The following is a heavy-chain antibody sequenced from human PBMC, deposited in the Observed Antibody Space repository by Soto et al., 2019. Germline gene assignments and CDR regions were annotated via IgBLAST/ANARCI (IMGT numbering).Heavy chain of an antibody. CDR3: ARGSAMELYYYYGMDG. D-gene: IGHD5-18*01. CDR1: GFTFSSYW. Sequence: GGSLRLSCAASGFTFSSYWMHWVRHAPGKGLVWVSRINSDGSSTSYADSVKGRFTISRDNAKNTLYLQMNSLRAEDTAVYYCARGSAMELYYYYGMDGWGQGTTVTVSS. V-gene: IGHV3-74*01. CDR2: INSDGSST. J-gene: IGHJ6*02.